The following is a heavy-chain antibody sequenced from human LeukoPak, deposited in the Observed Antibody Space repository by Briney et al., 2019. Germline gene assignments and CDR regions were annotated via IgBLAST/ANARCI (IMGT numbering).Heavy chain of an antibody. D-gene: IGHD3-16*01. J-gene: IGHJ4*02. CDR3: TKGYYEPFDV. Sequence: SATLSLTCTVSSGFSTHYYWNWIRHPPGKALEWIGCVSDTGRTTYNPSLKSRLTISVDTSKRQFSLTLTSLTAADTAVYYCTKGYYEPFDVWGQGILVTVSS. CDR2: VSDTGRT. V-gene: IGHV4-59*01. CDR1: SGFSTHYY.